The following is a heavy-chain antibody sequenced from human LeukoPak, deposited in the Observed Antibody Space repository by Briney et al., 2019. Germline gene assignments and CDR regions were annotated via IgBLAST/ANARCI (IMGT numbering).Heavy chain of an antibody. Sequence: GGSLRLSCAASGFSISRYWMSWVRQVPGKGLEWLANIKQDGSEKYYVDSVKGRFTISRDNAENSLYLQMNSLTAEGTAVYYCARGPRGYDTSGGPWGQGSLVTVSS. CDR1: GFSISRYW. J-gene: IGHJ5*02. V-gene: IGHV3-7*01. CDR2: IKQDGSEK. CDR3: ARGPRGYDTSGGP. D-gene: IGHD3-22*01.